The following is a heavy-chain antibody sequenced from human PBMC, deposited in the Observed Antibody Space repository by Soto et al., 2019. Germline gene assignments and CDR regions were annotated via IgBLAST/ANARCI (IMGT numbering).Heavy chain of an antibody. J-gene: IGHJ4*02. V-gene: IGHV4-59*01. CDR1: GGSISSNY. D-gene: IGHD6-13*01. CDR2: VYNSGST. Sequence: SETLSLTCTASGGSISSNYWTWIRQPPVKGLEWIGYVYNSGSTNYNPSLKSRVTISEDTSKSQFSLKVNSMTAADTAVYYCARYRREAVAGYTLDNWGQGILVTVSS. CDR3: ARYRREAVAGYTLDN.